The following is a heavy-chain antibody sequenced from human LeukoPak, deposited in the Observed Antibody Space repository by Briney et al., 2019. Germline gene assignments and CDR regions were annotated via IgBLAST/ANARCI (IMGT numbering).Heavy chain of an antibody. D-gene: IGHD5-18*01. CDR3: ARGRGYRSTIFYY. V-gene: IGHV4-39*07. CDR2: INHSGST. CDR1: GGSISSNSYY. J-gene: IGHJ4*02. Sequence: PSETLSLTCTVSGGSISSNSYYWGWIRQPPGKGLEWIGEINHSGSTNYNPSLKSRVTISVDTSKNQFSLKLSSVTAADTAVYYCARGRGYRSTIFYYRGQGTLVTVSS.